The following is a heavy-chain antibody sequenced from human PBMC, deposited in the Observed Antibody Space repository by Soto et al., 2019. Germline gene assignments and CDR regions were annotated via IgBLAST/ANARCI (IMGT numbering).Heavy chain of an antibody. CDR1: GFSLSIYS. J-gene: IGHJ6*02. CDR3: ARGIDLYYGMDV. V-gene: IGHV3-48*04. D-gene: IGHD3-10*01. Sequence: EVPLVESGGGLVQRGGSVRLSCAASGFSLSIYSMNWVRQAPRKGLEWVSYISGTSNTIYYADSVKGRFTISRDNAKNSLCQQMNSLRVEDTAVYYCARGIDLYYGMDVRVQGTTVTVSS. CDR2: ISGTSNTI.